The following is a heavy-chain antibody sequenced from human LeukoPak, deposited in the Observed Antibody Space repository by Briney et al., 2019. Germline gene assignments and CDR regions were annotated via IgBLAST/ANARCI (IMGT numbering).Heavy chain of an antibody. J-gene: IGHJ4*02. CDR2: IYYSGST. Sequence: SETLSLTCTVSGGSTSSANYYWSWIRQPPGKGLEWIGYIYYSGSTSYNPSLKSRLIILIDTSKNQFSLHLSSVTAADTAVYYCARVGDFWSGNLPYFDYWGKGALVTISS. CDR3: ARVGDFWSGNLPYFDY. V-gene: IGHV4-30-4*08. CDR1: GGSTSSANYY. D-gene: IGHD3-3*01.